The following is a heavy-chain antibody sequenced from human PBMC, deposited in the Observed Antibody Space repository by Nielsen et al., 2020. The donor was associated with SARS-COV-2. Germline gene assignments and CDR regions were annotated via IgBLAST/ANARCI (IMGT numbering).Heavy chain of an antibody. CDR2: IKSKTDGGTT. J-gene: IGHJ4*02. V-gene: IGHV3-15*01. CDR3: TTAPAGTFDY. D-gene: IGHD6-19*01. CDR1: GSTFSNAW. Sequence: GESLKISCAASGSTFSNAWMSWVRQAPGKGLEWVGRIKSKTDGGTTDYAAPVKGRFTISRDDSKNTLYLQMNSLKTEDTAVYYCTTAPAGTFDYWGQGTLVTVSS.